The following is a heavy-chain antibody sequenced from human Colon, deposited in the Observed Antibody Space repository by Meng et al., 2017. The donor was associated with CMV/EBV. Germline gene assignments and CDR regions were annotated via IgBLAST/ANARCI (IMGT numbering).Heavy chain of an antibody. D-gene: IGHD6-6*01. J-gene: IGHJ6*02. CDR3: ARNEYSYGMDV. Sequence: ASAKVSCKAPGYTFTSYDINWVRQATGQGLEWMGWMNPNSGNTGYAQKFQSRVTMTRNTSISTAYMELSSLRSEDTAVYYCARNEYSYGMDVWGQGTTVTVSS. CDR2: MNPNSGNT. V-gene: IGHV1-8*01. CDR1: GYTFTSYD.